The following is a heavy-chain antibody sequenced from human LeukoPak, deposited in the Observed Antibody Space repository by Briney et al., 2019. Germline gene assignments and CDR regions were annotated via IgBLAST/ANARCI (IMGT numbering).Heavy chain of an antibody. J-gene: IGHJ4*02. Sequence: GGSLRLSCAASGFTFSSYGMSWVRQAPGKGLEWVSAISGSGGSTYYADSVKGRFTISRDNSKNTLYLQMNSLRAEDTAVYYCAKRKRYFDWLLFRYYFDYWGRGTLVTVSS. D-gene: IGHD3-9*01. V-gene: IGHV3-23*01. CDR1: GFTFSSYG. CDR3: AKRKRYFDWLLFRYYFDY. CDR2: ISGSGGST.